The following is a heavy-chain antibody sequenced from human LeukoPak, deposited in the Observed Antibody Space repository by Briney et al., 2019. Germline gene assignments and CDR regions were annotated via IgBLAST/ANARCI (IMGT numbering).Heavy chain of an antibody. CDR1: GGSISIYY. J-gene: IGHJ6*02. D-gene: IGHD3-3*01. CDR3: ARDNDFWSGYYTQSSYYYYYYGMDV. CDR2: IYTSGST. Sequence: SETLSLTCTVSGGSISIYYWSWIRQPAGKGLEWIGRIYTSGSTNYNPSLKSRVTMSVDTSKNQFSLKLSSVTAADTAVYYCARDNDFWSGYYTQSSYYYYYYGMDVWGQGTTVTVSS. V-gene: IGHV4-4*07.